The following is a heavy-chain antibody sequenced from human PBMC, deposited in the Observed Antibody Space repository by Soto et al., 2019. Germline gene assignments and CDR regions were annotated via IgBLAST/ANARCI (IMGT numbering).Heavy chain of an antibody. V-gene: IGHV1-18*01. Sequence: ASVKVSCKASGYIFNKYGFNWVRQAPGQGLEWMGRISAFNGYTNFAQKFQGRVTLTTDTSTNTAYMELSSLRSDDTAIYYCARGRGVVIPAGTPDAFDVWGQGXLVTVYS. CDR1: GYIFNKYG. CDR3: ARGRGVVIPAGTPDAFDV. J-gene: IGHJ4*02. D-gene: IGHD2-21*01. CDR2: ISAFNGYT.